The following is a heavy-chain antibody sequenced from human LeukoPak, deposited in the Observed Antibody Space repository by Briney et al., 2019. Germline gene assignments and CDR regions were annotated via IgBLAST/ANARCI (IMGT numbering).Heavy chain of an antibody. J-gene: IGHJ5*02. Sequence: GASLQISCKGSGYGFTSYWIGWVRQMPGKGLEWVGIIYPGDSDTRYSPSFQGQVTISADKAISTAYLQWSSLKASDTAMYYCARLELQENWFDHWGQGTLVTVSS. D-gene: IGHD2-15*01. V-gene: IGHV5-51*01. CDR3: ARLELQENWFDH. CDR2: IYPGDSDT. CDR1: GYGFTSYW.